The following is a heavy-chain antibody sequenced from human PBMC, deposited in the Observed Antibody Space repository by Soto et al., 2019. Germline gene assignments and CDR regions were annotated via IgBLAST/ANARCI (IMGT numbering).Heavy chain of an antibody. D-gene: IGHD2-2*01. CDR1: GVTFSSYS. CDR3: ARDVDCSSTSCPKGTPGEINWFDP. CDR2: ISSSSSYI. J-gene: IGHJ5*02. V-gene: IGHV3-21*01. Sequence: EVQLVESGGVLVKPGGSLRLSCAASGVTFSSYSMNWVRQAPGKGLEWVSSISSSSSYIYYADSVKGLFTIYRDNAKNYLYLQMNSLRAVDTAVYYCARDVDCSSTSCPKGTPGEINWFDPWGQGTLVTVSS.